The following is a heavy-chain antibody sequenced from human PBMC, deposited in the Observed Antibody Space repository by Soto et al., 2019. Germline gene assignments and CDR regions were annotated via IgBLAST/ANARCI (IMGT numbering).Heavy chain of an antibody. J-gene: IGHJ6*03. D-gene: IGHD6-19*01. Sequence: PSGTLSLTCTVSGGSISSYYWSWIRQPPGKGLEWIGYIYYSGSTNYNPSLKSRVTISVDTSKNQFSLKLSSVTAADTAVYYCARRGYSSGWYGYYYMDVWGKGTTDTVSS. V-gene: IGHV4-59*01. CDR3: ARRGYSSGWYGYYYMDV. CDR2: IYYSGST. CDR1: GGSISSYY.